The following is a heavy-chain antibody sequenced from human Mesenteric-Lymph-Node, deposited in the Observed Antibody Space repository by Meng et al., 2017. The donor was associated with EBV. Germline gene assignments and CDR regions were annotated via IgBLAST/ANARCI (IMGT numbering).Heavy chain of an antibody. D-gene: IGHD1-26*01. J-gene: IGHJ4*02. CDR1: GYTCTSYG. CDR2: ISGNNGNT. Sequence: GQLLTTAPQLKKPAAYVNVSCNGSGYTCTSYGISWVRQAPGQGLDWMGWISGNNGNTNYAQKLQGRVTMTTDTSTSTAYMELRSLRSDDTAVYYCAREADGATFDYWGQGTLVTVSS. V-gene: IGHV1-18*01. CDR3: AREADGATFDY.